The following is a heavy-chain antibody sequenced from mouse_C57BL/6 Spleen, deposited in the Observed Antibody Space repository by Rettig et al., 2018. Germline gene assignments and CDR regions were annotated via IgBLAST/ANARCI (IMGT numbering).Heavy chain of an antibody. V-gene: IGHV1-80*01. CDR3: ARGGY. CDR1: GYAFSSYW. Sequence: ASVKISCKASGYAFSSYWMNWVKQRPGKGLEWIGKTYPGTGDTKYNGKSKGESTLTADKSSSTAYMQLSSLTSEDSAVYFCARGGYWGQGTTLTVSS. CDR2: TYPGTGDT. J-gene: IGHJ2*01.